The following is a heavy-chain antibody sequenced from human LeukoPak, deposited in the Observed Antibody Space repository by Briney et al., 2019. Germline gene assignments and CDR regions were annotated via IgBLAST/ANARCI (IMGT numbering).Heavy chain of an antibody. V-gene: IGHV4-59*12. J-gene: IGHJ4*02. CDR1: GGSITNYY. Sequence: SETLSLTCAVSGGSITNYYWSWIRQPPGKGPVWIGYIYYNGNTNYNPSLKSRVTISVDTSKNQFSLKLSSVTAADTAVYYCARSPGSSGYYPHYWGQGTLVTVSS. CDR2: IYYNGNT. CDR3: ARSPGSSGYYPHY. D-gene: IGHD3-22*01.